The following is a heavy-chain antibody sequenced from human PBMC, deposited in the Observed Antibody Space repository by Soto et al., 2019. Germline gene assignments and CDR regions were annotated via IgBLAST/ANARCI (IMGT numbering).Heavy chain of an antibody. CDR2: IYYSGST. J-gene: IGHJ5*02. CDR1: CGSIVSGGYY. D-gene: IGHD3-10*01. CDR3: ARRAYYYGSGSYTWFDP. V-gene: IGHV4-31*03. Sequence: SETLSLTCTFSCGSIVSGGYYWSWIRQHPGKGLEWIGYIYYSGSTYYNPSLKSRVTISVDTSKNQFSLKLSSVTAADTAVYYCARRAYYYGSGSYTWFDPWGQGTLVTVSS.